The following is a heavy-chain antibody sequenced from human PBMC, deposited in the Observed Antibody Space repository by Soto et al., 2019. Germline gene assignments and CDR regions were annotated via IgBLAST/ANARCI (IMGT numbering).Heavy chain of an antibody. J-gene: IGHJ6*02. D-gene: IGHD6-19*01. CDR2: IIPMFRTS. Sequence: QVHLVQSGAEVKKPGSSVRVSCKASGGSTSPYYAINWVRQAPGQGLEWMGGIIPMFRTSKYAQKFQGRVTISADDSTGTAYVYFSSLRSEDTAVYYCARDMGESTGWSGYNFYGLEVWGLGTTITVSS. CDR1: GGSTSPYYA. V-gene: IGHV1-69*01. CDR3: ARDMGESTGWSGYNFYGLEV.